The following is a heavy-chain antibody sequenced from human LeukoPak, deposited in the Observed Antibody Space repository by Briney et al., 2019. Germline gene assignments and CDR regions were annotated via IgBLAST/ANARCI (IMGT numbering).Heavy chain of an antibody. J-gene: IGHJ4*02. V-gene: IGHV3-23*01. CDR1: GFTFSSYA. CDR3: AKGYYDFWSGYVDY. Sequence: QPGGSLRLSCAASGFTFSSYAMSWVRQAPGKGLEWVSAISGSGGNTYYADSVKGRFSISRDNSKNTLYLQMNSLRAEDTAVYYCAKGYYDFWSGYVDYWGQGTLVTVSS. D-gene: IGHD3-3*01. CDR2: ISGSGGNT.